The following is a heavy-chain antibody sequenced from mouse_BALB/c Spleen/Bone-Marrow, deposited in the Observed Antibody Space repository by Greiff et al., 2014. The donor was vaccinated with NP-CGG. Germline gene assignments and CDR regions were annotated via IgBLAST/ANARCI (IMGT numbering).Heavy chain of an antibody. CDR3: ARWGYGTRFYFDY. V-gene: IGHV1-14*01. CDR2: IIPFNDGT. J-gene: IGHJ2*01. D-gene: IGHD1-1*01. Sequence: EVQLQQSGPELVRPGASVKMSCKASGYTFTDYVIHWVKQKPGQGLEWIGYIIPFNDGTKYNEKFKGKATLTSDKSSTTTYMELSSLTSEDSAVYFCARWGYGTRFYFDYWGQGTTLTVSS. CDR1: GYTFTDYV.